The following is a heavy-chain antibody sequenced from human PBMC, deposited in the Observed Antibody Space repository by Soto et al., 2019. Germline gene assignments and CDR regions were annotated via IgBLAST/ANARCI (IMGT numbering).Heavy chain of an antibody. D-gene: IGHD3-16*02. CDR1: GFTFSSYA. CDR3: AKDGGYTFGGVIANNWFAP. Sequence: EVQLLESVGGLVQPGGSLRLSCAASGFTFSSYAMSWVRQAPGKGLEGVSAISGSGGSTYYADSVKGRFTISRDNSENTLYLQMNSLRAEDTAVYYCAKDGGYTFGGVIANNWFAPWVQGTLVTVS. J-gene: IGHJ5*02. CDR2: ISGSGGST. V-gene: IGHV3-23*01.